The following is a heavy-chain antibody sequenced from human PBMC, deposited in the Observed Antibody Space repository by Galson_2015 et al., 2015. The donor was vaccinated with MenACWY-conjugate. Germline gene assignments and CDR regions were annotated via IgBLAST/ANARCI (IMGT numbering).Heavy chain of an antibody. J-gene: IGHJ4*02. D-gene: IGHD5-12*01. CDR3: ARKAYSGYDFDY. V-gene: IGHV3-11*03. CDR2: ISSSSDYT. Sequence: WIRQAPGKGLEWVSYISSSSDYTNYADSVKGRFTISRDNAKNSLYLQMNSLRAEDTAVYYCARKAYSGYDFDYWGQGTLVTVSS.